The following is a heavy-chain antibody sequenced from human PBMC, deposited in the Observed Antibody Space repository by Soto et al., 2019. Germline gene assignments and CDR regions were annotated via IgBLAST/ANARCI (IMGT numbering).Heavy chain of an antibody. Sequence: GGSLRLSCAASGFTVSSNYMSWVRQAPGKGLEWVSVIYSGGSTYYADSVKGRFTISRDNSKNTLYLQMNSLRAEDTAVYYCAVNYYDSSGYDYWGQGTLVTVSS. CDR3: AVNYYDSSGYDY. V-gene: IGHV3-53*01. J-gene: IGHJ4*02. D-gene: IGHD3-22*01. CDR1: GFTVSSNY. CDR2: IYSGGST.